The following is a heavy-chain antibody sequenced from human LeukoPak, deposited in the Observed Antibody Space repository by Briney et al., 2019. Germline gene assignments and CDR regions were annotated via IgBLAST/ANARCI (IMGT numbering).Heavy chain of an antibody. Sequence: SETLSLTCTVSGGSISSSSYYWGWIRQSPGKGLEWIGSVYHSGTTYENPSLRSRVTLSVDTSKNQFSLKLSSVTAADTAVYYCATGRYLRFFDYWGQGTLVTVSS. CDR3: ATGRYLRFFDY. J-gene: IGHJ4*02. D-gene: IGHD3-16*02. CDR2: VYHSGTT. V-gene: IGHV4-39*01. CDR1: GGSISSSSYY.